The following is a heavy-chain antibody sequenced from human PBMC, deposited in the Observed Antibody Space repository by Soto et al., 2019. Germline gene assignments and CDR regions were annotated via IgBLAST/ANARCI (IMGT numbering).Heavy chain of an antibody. Sequence: GGSLRLSCAASGFTFGSYAMTWVRQAPGKGLEWVSTIVRTGDRTYYADSVKGRFTISRDNSKNTLYLQMNSLRAEDTAVYYCAKDLTIGYYFEYWGQGTLVTVSS. CDR2: IVRTGDRT. D-gene: IGHD4-4*01. V-gene: IGHV3-23*01. CDR1: GFTFGSYA. CDR3: AKDLTIGYYFEY. J-gene: IGHJ4*02.